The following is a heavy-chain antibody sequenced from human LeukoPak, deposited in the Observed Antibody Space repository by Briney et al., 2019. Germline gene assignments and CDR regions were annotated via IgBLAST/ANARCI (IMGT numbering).Heavy chain of an antibody. Sequence: ASVKVSCKASGYTFTSYDINWVRQAPGQGLEWMGWMNPNSGNTGYAQKFQGRVTMTRNTSISTAYMELSSLRSEDAALYYCARERVGATSAGVDYWGQGTLVTVSS. CDR3: ARERVGATSAGVDY. CDR2: MNPNSGNT. CDR1: GYTFTSYD. V-gene: IGHV1-8*01. J-gene: IGHJ4*02. D-gene: IGHD1-26*01.